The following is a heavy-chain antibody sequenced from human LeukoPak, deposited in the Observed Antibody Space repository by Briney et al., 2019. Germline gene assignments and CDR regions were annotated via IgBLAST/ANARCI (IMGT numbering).Heavy chain of an antibody. CDR2: IRYDGNNK. D-gene: IGHD2-2*01. CDR1: GFFFAGYG. V-gene: IGHV3-30*02. CDR3: AKIEGKYQLANVPDH. Sequence: GGSLRLSCAVSGFFFAGYGMTWLRQAPGKGLEWVAFIRYDGNNKYYADFVKGRFTISRDNSKNTLYLHMNSLRTEDTAVYYCAKIEGKYQLANVPDHWGQGTLVTVSS. J-gene: IGHJ4*02.